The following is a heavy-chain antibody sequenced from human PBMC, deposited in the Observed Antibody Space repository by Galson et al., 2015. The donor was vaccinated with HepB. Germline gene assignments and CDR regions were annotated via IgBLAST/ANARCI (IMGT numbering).Heavy chain of an antibody. J-gene: IGHJ4*02. V-gene: IGHV3-7*03. CDR1: GFTFSSYW. CDR3: ARDSVLFPIAAADNFDY. Sequence: SLRLSCAASGFTFSSYWMSWVRQAPGKGLEWVANIKQDGSEKYYVDSVKGRFTISRDNAKNSLYLQMNSLRAEDTAVYYCARDSVLFPIAAADNFDYWGQGTLVTVSS. D-gene: IGHD6-25*01. CDR2: IKQDGSEK.